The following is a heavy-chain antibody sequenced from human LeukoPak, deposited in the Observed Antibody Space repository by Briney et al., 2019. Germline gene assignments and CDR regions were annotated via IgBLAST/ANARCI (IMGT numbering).Heavy chain of an antibody. D-gene: IGHD6-13*01. J-gene: IGHJ4*02. V-gene: IGHV3-74*01. CDR1: GFTFSSFW. Sequence: PGGSLRLSCAASGFTFSSFWMHWVRQAPGKGLVWVSRINSDGSSTSYADSVKGRFTISRDNAKNTLYLQMNSLRAEDTAVYYCARARLSSSWSFRYWGQGTLVTVSS. CDR3: ARARLSSSWSFRY. CDR2: INSDGSST.